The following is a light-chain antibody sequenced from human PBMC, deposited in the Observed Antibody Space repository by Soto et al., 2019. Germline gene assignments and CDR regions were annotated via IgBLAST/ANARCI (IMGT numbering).Light chain of an antibody. V-gene: IGLV1-47*02. CDR2: SNN. CDR1: SANIGSNY. J-gene: IGLJ2*01. CDR3: AAWDASLSGVV. Sequence: QSVLTQPPSASWTPGQRVTISCSGSSANIGSNYVYWYQQLPGTAPKLLIYSNNQRPSGVPDRFSGSKSGTSASLAISGLRSEDAADYYCAAWDASLSGVVFGGGTKVTVL.